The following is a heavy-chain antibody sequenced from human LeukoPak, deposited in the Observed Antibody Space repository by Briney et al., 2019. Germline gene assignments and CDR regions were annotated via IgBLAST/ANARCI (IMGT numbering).Heavy chain of an antibody. CDR1: GGSFSGNY. CDR2: IYHSGST. J-gene: IGHJ4*02. CDR3: ARLTTKPYYDFWSGYPDY. Sequence: NPSETLSLTCAVYGGSFSGNYWSWIRQPPGKGLEWIGSIYHSGSTYYNPSLKSRVTISVDTSKNQFSLKLSSVTAADTAVYYCARLTTKPYYDFWSGYPDYWGQGTLVTVSS. D-gene: IGHD3-3*01. V-gene: IGHV4-34*01.